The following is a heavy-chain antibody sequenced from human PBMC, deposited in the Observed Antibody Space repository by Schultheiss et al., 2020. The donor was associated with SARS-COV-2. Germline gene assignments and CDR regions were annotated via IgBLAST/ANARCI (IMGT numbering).Heavy chain of an antibody. Sequence: GGSLRLSCAASGFTFSHYAMHWVRQAPGTGLEWVAVISYDGGHKFYADSLKGRFSISRDNSRDTLYLQMNSLRAEDTAVYYCARDPYSSSWTRDDYYYGMDVWGQGTTVTVSS. CDR1: GFTFSHYA. CDR2: ISYDGGHK. CDR3: ARDPYSSSWTRDDYYYGMDV. D-gene: IGHD6-13*01. V-gene: IGHV3-30*04. J-gene: IGHJ6*02.